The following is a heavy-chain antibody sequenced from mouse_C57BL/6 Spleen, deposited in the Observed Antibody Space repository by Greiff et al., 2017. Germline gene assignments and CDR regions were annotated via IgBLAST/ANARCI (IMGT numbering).Heavy chain of an antibody. CDR2: IDPETGGT. V-gene: IGHV1-15*01. CDR1: GYTFTDYE. J-gene: IGHJ1*03. CDR3: TRRGIITTVVPNWYFDV. D-gene: IGHD1-1*01. Sequence: QVQLKESGAELVRPGASVTLSCKASGYTFTDYEMHWVKQTPVHGLEWIGAIDPETGGTAYNQKFKGKAILTADKSSSTAYMELRSLTSEDSAVYYCTRRGIITTVVPNWYFDVWGTGTTVTVSS.